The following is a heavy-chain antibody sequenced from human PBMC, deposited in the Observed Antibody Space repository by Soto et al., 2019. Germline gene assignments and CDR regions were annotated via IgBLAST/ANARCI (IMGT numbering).Heavy chain of an antibody. J-gene: IGHJ6*02. CDR3: AKGMAIFGVNYYYYGMDV. CDR2: ISGSGSST. Sequence: HPGGSLRLSCAASGFTFSSYAMSWVRQAPGKGLEWVSAISGSGSSTYYADSVKGRFTISRDNSKNTLYLQMNSLRAEDTAVYYCAKGMAIFGVNYYYYGMDVWGQGTTVTVSS. D-gene: IGHD3-3*01. V-gene: IGHV3-23*01. CDR1: GFTFSSYA.